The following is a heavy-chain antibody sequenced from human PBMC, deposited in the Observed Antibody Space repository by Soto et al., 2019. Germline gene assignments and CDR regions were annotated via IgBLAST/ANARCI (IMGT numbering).Heavy chain of an antibody. V-gene: IGHV3-21*01. CDR2: ISSSSSYI. CDR1: GFTFSSYS. Sequence: PGGSLRLSCAASGFTFSSYSMNWVRQAPGKGLEWVSSISSSSSYIYYADSVKGRFTISRDNAKNSLYLQMNSLRSEDTAVYYYARDVQPPPPHLTTLMFYNYYGMDVWGQGTPVTVSS. CDR3: ARDVQPPPPHLTTLMFYNYYGMDV. J-gene: IGHJ6*02. D-gene: IGHD2-8*01.